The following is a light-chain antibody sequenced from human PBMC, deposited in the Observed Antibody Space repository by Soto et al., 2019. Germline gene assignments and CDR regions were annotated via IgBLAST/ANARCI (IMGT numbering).Light chain of an antibody. CDR3: QQRNIWPPVT. Sequence: EVVLTHSPVTLSLSPGERATLSCRASQSFRGLLAWYQQKPGQAPRLLIYDAYNRATGIPPRFSGSGSGTDFTLTINSLEPEDFAVYYCQQRNIWPPVTFGQGTRLEIK. CDR2: DAY. J-gene: IGKJ5*01. V-gene: IGKV3-11*01. CDR1: QSFRGL.